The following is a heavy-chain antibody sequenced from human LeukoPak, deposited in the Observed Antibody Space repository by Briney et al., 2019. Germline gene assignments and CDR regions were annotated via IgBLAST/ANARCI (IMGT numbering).Heavy chain of an antibody. V-gene: IGHV4-39*07. Sequence: KPSETLSLTCTVSGGSISSSSYYWGWIRQPPGKGLEWIGSIYYSGSTYYNPSLKSRVTISVDTSKNQFSLKLSSVTAADTAVYYCARDAAPFDPWGQGTLVTVSS. CDR2: IYYSGST. CDR1: GGSISSSSYY. J-gene: IGHJ5*02. CDR3: ARDAAPFDP. D-gene: IGHD6-25*01.